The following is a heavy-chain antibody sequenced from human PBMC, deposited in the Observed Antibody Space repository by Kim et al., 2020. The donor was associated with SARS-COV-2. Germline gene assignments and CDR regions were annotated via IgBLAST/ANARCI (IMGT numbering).Heavy chain of an antibody. CDR2: IVVGSGNT. Sequence: SVKVSCKASGFTFTSSAVQWVRQARGQRLEWIGWIVVGSGNTNYAQKFQERVTITRDMSTSTAYMELSSLRSEDTAVYYCAADQQQLVPKHQNYYYYGMDVWGQGTTVTVSS. V-gene: IGHV1-58*01. CDR3: AADQQQLVPKHQNYYYYGMDV. CDR1: GFTFTSSA. J-gene: IGHJ6*02. D-gene: IGHD6-13*01.